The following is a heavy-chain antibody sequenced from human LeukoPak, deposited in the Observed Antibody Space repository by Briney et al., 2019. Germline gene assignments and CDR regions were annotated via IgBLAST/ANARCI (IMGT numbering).Heavy chain of an antibody. CDR3: ARKSVAVRDAFDI. CDR2: IYYTGST. V-gene: IGHV4-59*01. J-gene: IGHJ3*02. D-gene: IGHD6-19*01. Sequence: GSLRLSCAASGFTFSNYSMNWIRQPPGKGLDWIGYIYYTGSTYYNPSLKSRVTMSVDTSKNQFSLKLNSVTAADTAVYYCARKSVAVRDAFDIWGQGTMVTVSS. CDR1: GFTFSNYS.